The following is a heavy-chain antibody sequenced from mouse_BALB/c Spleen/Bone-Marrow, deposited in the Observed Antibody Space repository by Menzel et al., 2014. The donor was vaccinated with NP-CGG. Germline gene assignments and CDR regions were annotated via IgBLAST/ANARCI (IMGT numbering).Heavy chain of an antibody. J-gene: IGHJ2*01. CDR3: ARGLRLRDYFDY. CDR2: IWAGGIT. D-gene: IGHD1-2*01. CDR1: GFSLTSYG. V-gene: IGHV2-9*02. Sequence: VQLQESGPGLVASSQSLSITCTVSGFSLTSYGVHWVRQPPGKGLEWLGVIWAGGITNYNSTLMSRLSISKDNSKSQVFLKMNSLQSDDTAMYYCARGLRLRDYFDYWGQGTTLTVSS.